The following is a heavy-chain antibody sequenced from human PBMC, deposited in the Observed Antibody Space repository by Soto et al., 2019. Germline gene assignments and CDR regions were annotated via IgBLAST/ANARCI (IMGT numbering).Heavy chain of an antibody. CDR2: IWSDGSDT. CDR1: GFTFSNFA. J-gene: IGHJ4*02. V-gene: IGHV3-33*01. CDR3: ARGRKSYYVLIPSY. Sequence: QVQLVESGGGVVQPGRSLRLSCTTSGFTFSNFAMNWVRQAPGKGLEWVAVIWSDGSDTYYADSVKGRFIISRDNSKNTLSLQMNNLRAADTAVYYCARGRKSYYVLIPSYWGQGTLVTVSS. D-gene: IGHD3-16*01.